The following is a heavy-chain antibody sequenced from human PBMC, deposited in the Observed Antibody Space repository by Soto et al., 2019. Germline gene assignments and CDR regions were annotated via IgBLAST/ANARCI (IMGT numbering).Heavy chain of an antibody. CDR1: GFTFSSYG. V-gene: IGHV3-33*01. CDR3: AGDWVPGAFDY. CDR2: IWYDGSNK. Sequence: GGSLRLSCAASGFTFSSYGMHWVRQAPGKGLEWVAVIWYDGSNKYYADSVKGRFTISRDNSKNTLYLQMNSLRAEDTAVYYCAGDWVPGAFDYWGQGTLVTVSS. D-gene: IGHD7-27*01. J-gene: IGHJ4*02.